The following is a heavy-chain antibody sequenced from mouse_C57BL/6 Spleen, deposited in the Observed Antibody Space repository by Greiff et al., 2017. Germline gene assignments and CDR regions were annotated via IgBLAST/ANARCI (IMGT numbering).Heavy chain of an antibody. D-gene: IGHD3-3*01. J-gene: IGHJ4*01. Sequence: VKLMESGAELVKPGASVKISCKASGYAFSSYWMNWVKQRPGKGLEWIGQIYPGDGDTNYNGKFKGKATLTADKSSSTAYMQLSSLTSEDSAVYFCARLRDANYYAMDYWGQGTSVTVSS. CDR2: IYPGDGDT. CDR1: GYAFSSYW. CDR3: ARLRDANYYAMDY. V-gene: IGHV1-80*01.